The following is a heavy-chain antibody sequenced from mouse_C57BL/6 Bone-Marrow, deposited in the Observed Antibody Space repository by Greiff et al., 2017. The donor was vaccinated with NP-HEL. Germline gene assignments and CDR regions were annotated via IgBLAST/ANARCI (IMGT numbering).Heavy chain of an antibody. D-gene: IGHD3-2*02. V-gene: IGHV1-72*01. CDR2: IDPNSGGT. CDR1: GYTFTSYW. Sequence: QVQLQQSGAELVKPGASVKLSCKASGYTFTSYWMHWVKQRPGRGLEWIGRIDPNSGGTKYNEKFKSKATLTVDKPSSTAYMQLSSLTSEDSAVDYCARGAQLRLLGYAMDYWGQGTSVTVSS. J-gene: IGHJ4*01. CDR3: ARGAQLRLLGYAMDY.